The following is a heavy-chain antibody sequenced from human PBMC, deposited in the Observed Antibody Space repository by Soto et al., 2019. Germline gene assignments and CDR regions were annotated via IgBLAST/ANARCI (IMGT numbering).Heavy chain of an antibody. CDR3: ARGYYYDRSGYSNPLHYYYYGMDG. CDR1: GGSISSGDYY. V-gene: IGHV4-30-4*01. D-gene: IGHD3-22*01. J-gene: IGHJ6*02. CDR2: IYYSGST. Sequence: PSETLSLTCTVSGGSISSGDYYWSWIRQPPGKRLEWIGYIYYSGSTYYNPSLNSRGTISVDTSKNQFSLKLSSVTAADTAVYYCARGYYYDRSGYSNPLHYYYYGMDGWGQGTTVTVSS.